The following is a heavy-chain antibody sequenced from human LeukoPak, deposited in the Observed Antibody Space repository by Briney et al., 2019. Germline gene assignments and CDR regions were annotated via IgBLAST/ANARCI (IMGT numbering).Heavy chain of an antibody. CDR1: GGSISSYY. V-gene: IGHV4-38-2*02. J-gene: IGHJ5*02. CDR3: ARGTVCSSTSCYLDP. CDR2: IYHSGST. Sequence: SETLSLTCTVSGGSISSYYWGWIRQPPGKGLEWIGSIYHSGSTYYNPSLKSRVTISVDTSKNQFSLKLSSVTAADTAVYYCARGTVCSSTSCYLDPWGQGTLVTVSS. D-gene: IGHD2-2*01.